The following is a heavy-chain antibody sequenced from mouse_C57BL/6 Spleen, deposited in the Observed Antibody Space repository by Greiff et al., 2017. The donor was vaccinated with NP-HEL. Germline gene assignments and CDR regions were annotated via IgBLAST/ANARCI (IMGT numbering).Heavy chain of an antibody. V-gene: IGHV1-55*01. D-gene: IGHD1-1*01. CDR2: IYPGSGST. CDR1: GYTFTSSW. CDR3: ARSYLDYDGRGDY. J-gene: IGHJ2*01. Sequence: QVQLQQPGAELVKPGASVKMSCKASGYTFTSSWITWVKQRPGQGLEWIGDIYPGSGSTNYNEKFKSKATLTVDTSSSTAYMQLSRLTSEDSAVYYCARSYLDYDGRGDYWGQGTTLTVSS.